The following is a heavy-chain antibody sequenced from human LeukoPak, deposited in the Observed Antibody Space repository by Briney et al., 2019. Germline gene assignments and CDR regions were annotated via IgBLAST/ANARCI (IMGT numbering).Heavy chain of an antibody. J-gene: IGHJ6*03. CDR2: IYSGGST. D-gene: IGHD7-27*01. CDR1: GGSFSGYY. Sequence: PSETLSLTCAVYGGSFSGYYWSWIRQPPGKGLEWVSVIYSGGSTYYADSVKGRFTISRDNSKNTLYLQMNSLRAEDTAVYYCARCPLGPWYMDVWGKGTTVTVSS. V-gene: IGHV3-66*01. CDR3: ARCPLGPWYMDV.